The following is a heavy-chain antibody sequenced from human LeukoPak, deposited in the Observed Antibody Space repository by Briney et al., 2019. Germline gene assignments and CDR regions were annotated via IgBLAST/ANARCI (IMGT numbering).Heavy chain of an antibody. J-gene: IGHJ6*03. D-gene: IGHD3-10*01. CDR1: GYSFTTYW. Sequence: GESLQISCQGSGYSFTTYWIGWVRPMPGKGLEWMGIIYPGDSDTTYSPSFQGQVTLSADKSISTAYLQWSSLKASDTAMYYCARLNPYGTGDSYYYMDVWGKGATVTVSS. CDR3: ARLNPYGTGDSYYYMDV. CDR2: IYPGDSDT. V-gene: IGHV5-51*01.